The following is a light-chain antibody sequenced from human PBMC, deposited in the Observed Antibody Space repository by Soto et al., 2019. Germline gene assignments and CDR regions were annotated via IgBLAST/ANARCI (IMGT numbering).Light chain of an antibody. CDR3: CSFTTSTTYV. Sequence: QSALTQPASVSGSPGQSITISCTGTSXDVGGYNSVSWYQQHPGKAPKLIIYEVTHRPSGVSNRFSGSQSANTASLTISGLQAEDEADYYCCSFTTSTTYVFGTGTKVTVL. J-gene: IGLJ1*01. CDR1: SXDVGGYNS. V-gene: IGLV2-14*01. CDR2: EVT.